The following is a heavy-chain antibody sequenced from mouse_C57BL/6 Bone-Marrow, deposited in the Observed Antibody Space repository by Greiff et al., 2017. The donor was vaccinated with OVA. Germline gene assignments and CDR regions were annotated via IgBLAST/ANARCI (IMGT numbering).Heavy chain of an antibody. CDR3: ARHGIYYGSSYGYFDV. Sequence: EVKLQESGGGLVQPGGSLKLSCAASGFTFSDYYMYWVRQTPEKRLEWVAYISNGGGSTYYPDTVKGRFTISRDNATNTLYLQMSRLKSEDTAMYYCARHGIYYGSSYGYFDVWGTGTTVTVSS. CDR1: GFTFSDYY. J-gene: IGHJ1*03. V-gene: IGHV5-12*01. CDR2: ISNGGGST. D-gene: IGHD1-1*01.